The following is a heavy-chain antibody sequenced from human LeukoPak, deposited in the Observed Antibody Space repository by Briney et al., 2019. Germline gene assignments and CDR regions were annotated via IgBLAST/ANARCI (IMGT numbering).Heavy chain of an antibody. Sequence: ASVKVSCKASGYTFTGYYMHWVRQAPGQGLEWMGWINPNSGGTNYAQKFQGRVTMTRDTSISTAYMELSRLRSDDTAVYYCARSVLLWFGELPYDYWGQGTLVTVSS. V-gene: IGHV1-2*02. CDR3: ARSVLLWFGELPYDY. CDR1: GYTFTGYY. D-gene: IGHD3-10*01. J-gene: IGHJ4*02. CDR2: INPNSGGT.